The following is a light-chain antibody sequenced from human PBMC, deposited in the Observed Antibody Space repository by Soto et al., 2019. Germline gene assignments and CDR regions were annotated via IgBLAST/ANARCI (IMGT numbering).Light chain of an antibody. CDR2: EVS. Sequence: QSALTQPASVSGSPGQSITISCTGISSDVGGYNYVSWYQQHPGKAPKLMIYEVSNRPSGVSNRFSGSMSGNTASLTISGLQTEDEADYYCSSYTSSTGVFGGGTKLTVL. J-gene: IGLJ3*02. CDR1: SSDVGGYNY. V-gene: IGLV2-14*01. CDR3: SSYTSSTGV.